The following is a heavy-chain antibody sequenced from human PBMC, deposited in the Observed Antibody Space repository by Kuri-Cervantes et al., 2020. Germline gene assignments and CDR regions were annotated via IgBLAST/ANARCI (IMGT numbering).Heavy chain of an antibody. Sequence: ASVKVSCKASGYTFTSYGISWVRQAPGQGLEWMGWISAYNGNTNYAQKLQGRVTITTDTSTSTAYMELRSLRSDDTAVYYCARDWGGGSYYYYYYYGMDVWGQGATVTVSS. D-gene: IGHD1-26*01. CDR2: ISAYNGNT. CDR1: GYTFTSYG. CDR3: ARDWGGGSYYYYYYYGMDV. V-gene: IGHV1-18*01. J-gene: IGHJ6*02.